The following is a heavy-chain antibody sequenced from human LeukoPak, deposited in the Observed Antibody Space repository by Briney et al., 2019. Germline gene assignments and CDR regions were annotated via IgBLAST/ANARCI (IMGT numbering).Heavy chain of an antibody. CDR1: GFTFSGVY. CDR2: IRQDGSEK. D-gene: IGHD3-3*01. V-gene: IGHV3-7*03. J-gene: IGHJ4*02. CDR3: VRAVGSGYAY. Sequence: GGSLRLSCVASGFTFSGVYMSWVRQAPGKGLEWVANIRQDGSEKYYADTEKGRFTISRDNTLNSVYLQMNSLRAEDTALYYCVRAVGSGYAYWGQGTLVTVSS.